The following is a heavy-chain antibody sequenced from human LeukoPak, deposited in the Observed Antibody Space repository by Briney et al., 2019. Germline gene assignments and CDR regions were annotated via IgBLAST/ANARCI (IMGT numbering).Heavy chain of an antibody. V-gene: IGHV4-4*07. Sequence: SETLSLTCTVSGGSISSYYWSWIRQPAGKGLECIGRIYTSGSTNYNPSLKSRVTMSVDTSKNQFSLKLSSVTAADTAVYYCARDQGITISGVWFDPWGQGTLVTVSS. J-gene: IGHJ5*02. CDR2: IYTSGST. D-gene: IGHD3-3*01. CDR3: ARDQGITISGVWFDP. CDR1: GGSISSYY.